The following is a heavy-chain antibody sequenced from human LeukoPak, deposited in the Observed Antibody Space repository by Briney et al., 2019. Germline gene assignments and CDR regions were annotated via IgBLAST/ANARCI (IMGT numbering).Heavy chain of an antibody. CDR2: IKQDGSEK. Sequence: GGSLRLSCAASGFTFSNYWMSWVRQAPGKGLEWVANIKQDGSEKYYVDSVKGRFTISRDNAKNSLYLQMNSLRGEDTAVYARDGVLMVRGVRVLDYYHYYVDVWGKGTTVTISS. V-gene: IGHV3-7*01. J-gene: IGHJ6*03. D-gene: IGHD3-10*01. CDR1: GFTFSNYW. CDR3: DGVLMVRGVRVLDYYHYYVDV.